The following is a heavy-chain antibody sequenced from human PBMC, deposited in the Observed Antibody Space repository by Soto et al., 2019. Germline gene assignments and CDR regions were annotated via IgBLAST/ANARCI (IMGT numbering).Heavy chain of an antibody. Sequence: PGESLKISCKSSGYSFTSYWIGWVRQMPGKGLEWMGIIYPGDSDTRYSPSFQGQVTISADKSISTAYLQWSSLKASDTAMYYCARHRHGDYSYYYGMDVWGQGTTVTVSS. J-gene: IGHJ6*02. CDR1: GYSFTSYW. CDR3: ARHRHGDYSYYYGMDV. CDR2: IYPGDSDT. D-gene: IGHD4-17*01. V-gene: IGHV5-51*01.